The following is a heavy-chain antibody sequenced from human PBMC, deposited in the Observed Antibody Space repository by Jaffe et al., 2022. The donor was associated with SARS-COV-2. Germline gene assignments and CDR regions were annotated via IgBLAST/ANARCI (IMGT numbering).Heavy chain of an antibody. CDR2: IYPGDSDT. J-gene: IGHJ3*02. V-gene: IGHV5-51*01. CDR1: GYSFTSYW. CDR3: ARRNDSSGYYYLNDAFDI. D-gene: IGHD3-22*01. Sequence: EVQLVQSGAEVKKPGESLKISCKGSGYSFTSYWIGWVRQMPGKGLEWMGIIYPGDSDTRYSPSFQGQVTISADKSISTAYLQWSSLKASDTAMYYCARRNDSSGYYYLNDAFDIWGQGTMVTVSS.